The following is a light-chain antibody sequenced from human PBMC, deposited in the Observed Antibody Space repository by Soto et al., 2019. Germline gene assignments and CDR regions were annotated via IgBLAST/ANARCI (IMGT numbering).Light chain of an antibody. Sequence: DIQMTQSPSSLSASVGDRVTVTCQASQDIRNYLNWYQQKPGKAPKLLIYDASHLETGVPSRFRVSGSGTEFSFTISSLQPEDIATYYCQQHENLPPTFGQGTKVDIK. V-gene: IGKV1-33*01. CDR1: QDIRNY. J-gene: IGKJ1*01. CDR2: DAS. CDR3: QQHENLPPT.